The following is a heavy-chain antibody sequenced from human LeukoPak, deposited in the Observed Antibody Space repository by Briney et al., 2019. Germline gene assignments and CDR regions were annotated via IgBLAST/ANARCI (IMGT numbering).Heavy chain of an antibody. D-gene: IGHD4/OR15-4a*01. J-gene: IGHJ5*02. CDR2: INPNSGGT. V-gene: IGHV1-2*02. Sequence: ASVKVSCKASGYTFTSYGISWVRQAPGQGLEWMGWINPNSGGTNYAQKFQGRVTMTRDTSISTAYMEMSRLRSDDTAVYYCARGLLTGGAISEHLCCFDPWGQATLVTVSS. CDR1: GYTFTSYG. CDR3: ARGLLTGGAISEHLCCFDP.